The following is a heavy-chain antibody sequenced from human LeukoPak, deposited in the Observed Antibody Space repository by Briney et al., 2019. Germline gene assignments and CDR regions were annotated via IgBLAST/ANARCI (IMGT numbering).Heavy chain of an antibody. CDR1: GFTFSSYG. V-gene: IGHV3-23*01. Sequence: ESGGSLRLSCAASGFTFSSYGMHWVRQAPGKGLEWVSAISGSGGSTYYADSVKGRFTISRDNSKNTLYLQMNSLRAEDTAVYYCAKVDYDFWSGYHRFDPWGQGTLVTVSS. J-gene: IGHJ5*02. CDR2: ISGSGGST. CDR3: AKVDYDFWSGYHRFDP. D-gene: IGHD3-3*01.